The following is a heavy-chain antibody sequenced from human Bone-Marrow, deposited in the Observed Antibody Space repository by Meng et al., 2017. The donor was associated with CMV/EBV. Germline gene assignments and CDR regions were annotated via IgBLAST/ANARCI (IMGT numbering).Heavy chain of an antibody. CDR2: IIPIFGTA. V-gene: IGHV1-69*05. Sequence: SVKVSCKASGYTFTSYDINWVRQATGQGLEWMGGIIPIFGTANYAQKFQGRVTITTDESTSTAYMELSSLRSEDTAVYYCARVGGNRDYWGQGTLVTVSS. D-gene: IGHD1-14*01. CDR1: GYTFTSYD. CDR3: ARVGGNRDY. J-gene: IGHJ4*02.